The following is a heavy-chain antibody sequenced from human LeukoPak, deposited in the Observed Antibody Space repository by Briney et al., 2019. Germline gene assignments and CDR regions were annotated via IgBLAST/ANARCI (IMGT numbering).Heavy chain of an antibody. Sequence: ASVKVSCKVSGYTLTELSMHWVRQAPGQGLEWMGWINPNSGGTNYAQKFQGRVTMTRDTSISTAYMELSRLRSDDTAVYYCATAGYSSSWYAFDYWGQGTLVTVSS. CDR3: ATAGYSSSWYAFDY. CDR1: GYTLTELS. J-gene: IGHJ4*02. V-gene: IGHV1-2*02. CDR2: INPNSGGT. D-gene: IGHD6-13*01.